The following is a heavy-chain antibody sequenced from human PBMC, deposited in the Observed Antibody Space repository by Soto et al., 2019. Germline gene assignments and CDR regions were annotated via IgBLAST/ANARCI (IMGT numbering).Heavy chain of an antibody. Sequence: GESLKISCKGSGYTFSNYWIAWVRQMPGKGLEWMGIIYPGDSDTRYSPSFQGQVTISADKSISTAYLQWSSLKASDSAMYYCARRRVSDVPLSYAPFGMDVWGQGNTVTVSS. V-gene: IGHV5-51*01. CDR2: IYPGDSDT. D-gene: IGHD3-16*01. CDR3: ARRRVSDVPLSYAPFGMDV. CDR1: GYTFSNYW. J-gene: IGHJ6*02.